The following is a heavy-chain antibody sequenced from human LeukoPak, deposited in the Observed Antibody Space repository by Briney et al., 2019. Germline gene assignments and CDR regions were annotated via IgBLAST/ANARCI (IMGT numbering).Heavy chain of an antibody. Sequence: GGSLRLSCAASGFTFSNYGMHWVRQAPGKGLEWVAFISYDGSNEYYADSVKGRFTISRDSSKNTLYLQMNSLRAEDTAVYYCAKGGPGIAAADYWGQGTLVTVSS. CDR2: ISYDGSNE. D-gene: IGHD6-13*01. CDR1: GFTFSNYG. J-gene: IGHJ4*02. CDR3: AKGGPGIAAADY. V-gene: IGHV3-30*18.